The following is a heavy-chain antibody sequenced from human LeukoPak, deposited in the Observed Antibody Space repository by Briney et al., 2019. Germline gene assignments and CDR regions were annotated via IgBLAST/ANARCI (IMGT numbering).Heavy chain of an antibody. V-gene: IGHV6-1*01. Sequence: SQTLSLTCAISGDSVSSNSAAWNWIRQSPSRGLEWLGRTYYRSKWYNDYAVSVKSRITINPDTSKNQFSLQLNSVTPEDTAVYYCARESRGGSNGWTINYYYYYMDVWGKGTTVTVSS. CDR2: TYYRSKWYN. D-gene: IGHD6-19*01. CDR3: ARESRGGSNGWTINYYYYYMDV. J-gene: IGHJ6*03. CDR1: GDSVSSNSAA.